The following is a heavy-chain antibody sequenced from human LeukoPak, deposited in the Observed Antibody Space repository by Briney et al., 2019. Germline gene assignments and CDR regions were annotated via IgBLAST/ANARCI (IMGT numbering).Heavy chain of an antibody. Sequence: GGSLRLSCAASGFTFSSYSMNWVRQAPGKGLEWVSSISSSSSYIYYADSVKSRFTISRDNAKNSLYLQMNSLRAEDTAVYYCARNPAPWEQQLGKFWFDPWGQGTLVTVSS. CDR2: ISSSSSYI. D-gene: IGHD6-13*01. J-gene: IGHJ5*02. CDR1: GFTFSSYS. V-gene: IGHV3-21*01. CDR3: ARNPAPWEQQLGKFWFDP.